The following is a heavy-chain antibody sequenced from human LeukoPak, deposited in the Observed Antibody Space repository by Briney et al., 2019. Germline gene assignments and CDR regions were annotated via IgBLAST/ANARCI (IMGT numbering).Heavy chain of an antibody. CDR3: ARAYGSSGYYQYYYYYGMDV. CDR2: IWYDGSNK. Sequence: GGSLRLSCAASGFTFSSYGMHWVRQAPGKGLEWVAVIWYDGSNKYYADSVKGRFTISRDNSKNTLYLQMNSLRAEDTAVYYCARAYGSSGYYQYYYYYGMDVWGQGTTVTVSS. D-gene: IGHD3-22*01. CDR1: GFTFSSYG. V-gene: IGHV3-33*01. J-gene: IGHJ6*02.